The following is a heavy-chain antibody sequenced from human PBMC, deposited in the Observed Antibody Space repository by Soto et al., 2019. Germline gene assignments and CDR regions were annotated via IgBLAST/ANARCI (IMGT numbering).Heavy chain of an antibody. D-gene: IGHD4-17*01. J-gene: IGHJ4*02. CDR2: VYYRGRS. CDR1: GGSVTNSSYY. CDR3: VSQRTTVPTHAYFDY. V-gene: IGHV4-39*01. Sequence: SETLSLTCTVSGGSVTNSSYYWGWIRQSPGERLEWIGSVYYRGRSYSKSSVKSRVTISVDTSKNRFSLSLNSVTASDTAVYFCVSQRTTVPTHAYFDYWGPGALVTVSS.